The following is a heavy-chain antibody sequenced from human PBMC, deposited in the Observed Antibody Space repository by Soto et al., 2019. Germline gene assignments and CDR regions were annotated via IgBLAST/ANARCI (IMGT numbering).Heavy chain of an antibody. CDR2: IKSKTDGGTT. V-gene: IGHV3-15*07. J-gene: IGHJ4*02. D-gene: IGHD3-3*01. CDR3: TTDRPRRSFWSGYYQFDY. CDR1: GFTFSNAW. Sequence: GGSLRLSCAASGFTFSNAWRNWVRQAPGKGLEWVGRIKSKTDGGTTDYAAPVKGRFTISRDDSKNTLYLQMNSLKTEDTAVYYCTTDRPRRSFWSGYYQFDYWGQGTLVTVS.